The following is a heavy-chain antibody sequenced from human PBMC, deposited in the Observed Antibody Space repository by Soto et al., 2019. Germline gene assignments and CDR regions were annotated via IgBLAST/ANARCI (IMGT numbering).Heavy chain of an antibody. V-gene: IGHV1-69*13. CDR2: IIPIFGTA. J-gene: IGHJ4*02. D-gene: IGHD4-17*01. Sequence: SVKVSCKASGGNFSSYAISWVRQAPGQGLEWLGGIIPIFGTANYAQKFQGRVTIPADESTRTAYMELSSLRSEDTAVYYCARESPHGAFDYWGQGTLVTVSS. CDR3: ARESPHGAFDY. CDR1: GGNFSSYA.